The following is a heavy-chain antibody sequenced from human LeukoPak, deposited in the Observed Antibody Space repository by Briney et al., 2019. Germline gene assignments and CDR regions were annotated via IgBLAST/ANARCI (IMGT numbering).Heavy chain of an antibody. CDR2: IRSEAHDTTP. Sequence: PGGSLRLSCTASGFTFGDYGMGWFRQAPGKGLEWVGFIRSEAHDTTPQYGASVQGRFTISKDDSRRIAFLQMSSLKTEDTAVYYCSRAAGYDFILEYWGQGTLVTVSS. J-gene: IGHJ4*02. D-gene: IGHD5-12*01. CDR1: GFTFGDYG. V-gene: IGHV3-49*03. CDR3: SRAAGYDFILEY.